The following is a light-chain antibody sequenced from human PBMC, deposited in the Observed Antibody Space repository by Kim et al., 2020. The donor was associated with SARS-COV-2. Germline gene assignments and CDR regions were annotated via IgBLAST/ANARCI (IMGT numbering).Light chain of an antibody. CDR3: QQYNSYSPEWT. J-gene: IGKJ1*01. CDR1: SW. CDR2: KAS. V-gene: IGKV1-5*03. Sequence: SWLAWYQQKPGKAPKLLIYKASSLESGVPSRFSGSGSGTEFTLTISSLQPDDFATYYCQQYNSYSPEWTFGQGTKVDIK.